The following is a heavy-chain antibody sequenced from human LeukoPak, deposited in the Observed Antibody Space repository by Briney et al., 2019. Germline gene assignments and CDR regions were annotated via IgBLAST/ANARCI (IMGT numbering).Heavy chain of an antibody. V-gene: IGHV3-21*01. J-gene: IGHJ4*02. CDR1: GFTFSSYS. D-gene: IGHD3-10*01. Sequence: GGSLRLSCAASGFTFSSYSMNWVRQAPGKGLEWVSSISSSSSYIYYADSVKGRFTISRDNAKNSLYLQMNSLRAEDTAVYYCARDLVRGYYFDYWGQGTLVTVSS. CDR2: ISSSSSYI. CDR3: ARDLVRGYYFDY.